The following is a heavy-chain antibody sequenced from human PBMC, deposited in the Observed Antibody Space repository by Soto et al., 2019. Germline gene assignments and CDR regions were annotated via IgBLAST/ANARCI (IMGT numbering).Heavy chain of an antibody. V-gene: IGHV3-23*01. D-gene: IGHD6-19*01. CDR1: GFTLSTCT. J-gene: IGHJ4*02. Sequence: HPGGSLRLSCAASGFTLSTCTMNWVRQAPGKGLEWVSTIGGSGRPTYYADSVKGRFTISRDNSKNTLYLQMNSLRVEDTAVYYSATDGGDSGWPLFDYWGQGTLVTVSS. CDR3: ATDGGDSGWPLFDY. CDR2: IGGSGRPT.